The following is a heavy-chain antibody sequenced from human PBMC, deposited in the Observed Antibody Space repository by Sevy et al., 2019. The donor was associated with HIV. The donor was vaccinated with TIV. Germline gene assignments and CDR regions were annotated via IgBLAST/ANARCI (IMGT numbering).Heavy chain of an antibody. J-gene: IGHJ4*02. CDR3: ASVGYYDSTAHKQDLGGY. Sequence: ASVKVSCKVSGNTLSDLSMHWVRQSPGKGFEWIGGFDPEDGEPIYARKFQGRVTVTEDTSTDTAYMELSSLRSEDTAVYYCASVGYYDSTAHKQDLGGYWGQVTLITVSS. D-gene: IGHD3-16*01. CDR2: FDPEDGEP. CDR1: GNTLSDLS. V-gene: IGHV1-24*01.